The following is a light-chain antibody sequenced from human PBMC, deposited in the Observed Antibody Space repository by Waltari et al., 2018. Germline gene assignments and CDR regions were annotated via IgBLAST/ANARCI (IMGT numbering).Light chain of an antibody. J-gene: IGLJ1*01. CDR1: SSDIGAYDL. CDR2: DVS. V-gene: IGLV2-14*01. Sequence: QSALTQPASVFGSPGQSITIPCSGSSSDIGAYDLASWYQQHPGKAPKLMTYDVSKRPSGVSDRFSGSKSGNTASLTISGLQAEDEADYYCASYIGRNIRVFGTGTMVTVL. CDR3: ASYIGRNIRV.